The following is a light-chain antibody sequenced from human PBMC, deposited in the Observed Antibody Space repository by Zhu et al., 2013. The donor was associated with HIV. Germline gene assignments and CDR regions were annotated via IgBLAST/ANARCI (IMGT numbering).Light chain of an antibody. CDR2: GVS. V-gene: IGLV2-14*01. Sequence: QSALTQPASVSGSPGQSITISCTGTSSDVGGYNFVSWYQQHPGKAPKLMISGVSDRPSGVSNRFSGSKSDNTASLTISGLQAEDEADYYCSSFTNSNTLAFGGGTKLTVL. CDR3: SSFTNSNTLA. J-gene: IGLJ2*01. CDR1: SSDVGGYNF.